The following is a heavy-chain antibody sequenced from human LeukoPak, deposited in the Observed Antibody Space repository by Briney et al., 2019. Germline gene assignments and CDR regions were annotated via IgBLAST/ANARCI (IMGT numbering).Heavy chain of an antibody. CDR1: GFTFSSYS. CDR3: GGGGGGGGGYYFDY. V-gene: IGHV3-21*01. CDR2: MSSSSSYI. J-gene: IGHJ4*02. Sequence: PGGSLRLSCAASGFTFSSYSMNWVRQAPGKGLEWVSSMSSSSSYIYYADSVKGPFTISRDNAKNSLYLQMNSLRAEDTAVYYWGGGGGGGGGYYFDYWGQGTLVTVSS. D-gene: IGHD3-16*01.